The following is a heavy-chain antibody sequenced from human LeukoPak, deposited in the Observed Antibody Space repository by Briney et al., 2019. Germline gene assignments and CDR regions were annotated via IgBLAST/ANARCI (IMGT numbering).Heavy chain of an antibody. CDR3: ARRAANWFDP. V-gene: IGHV4-59*08. Sequence: SETLSPTCTVSGGSISSYYWSWIRQPPGKGLEWIGYIYYSGSTNYNPSLKSRVTISVDTSKNQFSLKLSSVTAADTAVYYCARRAANWFDPWGQGTLVTVSS. CDR1: GGSISSYY. J-gene: IGHJ5*02. CDR2: IYYSGST. D-gene: IGHD6-13*01.